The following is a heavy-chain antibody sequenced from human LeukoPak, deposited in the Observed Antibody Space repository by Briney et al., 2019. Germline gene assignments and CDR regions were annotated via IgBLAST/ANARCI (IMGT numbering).Heavy chain of an antibody. V-gene: IGHV3-66*01. D-gene: IGHD6-19*01. J-gene: IGHJ4*02. CDR3: ARGVYSSGWLDY. CDR1: GFTVSSNY. Sequence: EGSLRLSCAASGFTVSSNYMSWVRQAPGKGLEWLSIFFTDGSTYNADSVKGRFTISSDNSKNTLYLQMDSLRAEDTAVYYCARGVYSSGWLDYWGQGTLVTVSS. CDR2: FFTDGST.